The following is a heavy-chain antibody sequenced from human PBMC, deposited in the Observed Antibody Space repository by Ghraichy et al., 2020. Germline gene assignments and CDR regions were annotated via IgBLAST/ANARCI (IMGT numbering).Heavy chain of an antibody. CDR2: INPNSGGT. CDR1: GYTFTGYY. Sequence: ASVKVSCKASGYTFTGYYMHWVRQAPGQGLEWMGRINPNSGGTNYAQKFQGRVTMTRDTSISTAYMELSRLRSDDTAVYYCARDAGILTGYYNWFDPWGQGTLVTVSS. CDR3: ARDAGILTGYYNWFDP. D-gene: IGHD3-9*01. J-gene: IGHJ5*02. V-gene: IGHV1-2*06.